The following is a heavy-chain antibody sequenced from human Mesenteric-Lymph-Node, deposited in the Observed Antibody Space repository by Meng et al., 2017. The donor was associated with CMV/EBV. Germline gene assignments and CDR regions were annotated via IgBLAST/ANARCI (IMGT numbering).Heavy chain of an antibody. V-gene: IGHV3-33*06. CDR3: AKVARYCSSTSCKLVGSYFDY. CDR1: GFAFSGHA. D-gene: IGHD2-2*01. CDR2: IWYDGSNE. Sequence: GGSLKISCAASGFAFSGHAMHWVRQAPDKGLEWVAVIWYDGSNEDYVDSVKGRFTIFRDNSQNTLYLQMKSLRAEDTAIYYCAKVARYCSSTSCKLVGSYFDYWGQGTLVTVSS. J-gene: IGHJ4*02.